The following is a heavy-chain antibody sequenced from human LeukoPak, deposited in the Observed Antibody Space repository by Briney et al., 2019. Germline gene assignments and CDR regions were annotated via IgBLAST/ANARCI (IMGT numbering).Heavy chain of an antibody. CDR2: ISSGSSTV. D-gene: IGHD3-22*01. V-gene: IGHV3-48*01. Sequence: EGSLRLSCAASGFTFSTCSMNWVRQAPGKGLEWLSSISSGSSTVYYADSVKGRFTISRDNSKNTLYLQMDSLRAEDTAVYYCARDADTSSRYSRFDYWGQGTLVTVSS. CDR1: GFTFSTCS. J-gene: IGHJ4*02. CDR3: ARDADTSSRYSRFDY.